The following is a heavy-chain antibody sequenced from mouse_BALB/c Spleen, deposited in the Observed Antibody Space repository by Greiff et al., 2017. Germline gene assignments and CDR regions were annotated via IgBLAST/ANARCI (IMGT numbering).Heavy chain of an antibody. V-gene: IGHV5-12-2*01. CDR1: GFTFSSYT. D-gene: IGHD2-4*01. Sequence: EVKVVESGGGLVQPGGSLKLSCAASGFTFSSYTMSWVRQTPEKRLEWVAYISNGGGSTYYPDTVKGRFTISRDNAKNTLYLQMSSLKSEDTAMYYCARLYDYDYFDYWGQGTTLTVSS. CDR2: ISNGGGST. J-gene: IGHJ2*01. CDR3: ARLYDYDYFDY.